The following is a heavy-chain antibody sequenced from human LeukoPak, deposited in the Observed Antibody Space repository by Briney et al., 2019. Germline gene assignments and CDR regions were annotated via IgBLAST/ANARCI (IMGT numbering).Heavy chain of an antibody. J-gene: IGHJ6*03. CDR2: IYPDDSDT. V-gene: IGHV5-51*01. Sequence: GXXLKISCKGSGYIFSNYWIGGGRQLAGKGVEGMGIIYPDDSDTRDSPSFEGQVIISVDKSISTAYLQWSSLKASDTAMYYCARHGHCTNGVCYSNYYYYMDVWGKGTTVTVSS. CDR3: ARHGHCTNGVCYSNYYYYMDV. D-gene: IGHD2-8*01. CDR1: GYIFSNYW.